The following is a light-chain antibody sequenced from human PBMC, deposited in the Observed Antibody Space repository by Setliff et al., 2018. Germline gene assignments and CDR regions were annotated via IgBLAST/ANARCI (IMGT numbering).Light chain of an antibody. Sequence: QSVLAQPPSASGTPGQRVTISCSGSSSNIGSNTVNWYQQLPGTAPKLLIYRNNQRPPGVPDRFSGSKSGTSASLAISGLQSEDEADYYCAAWDDSLNAPIFGTGTKVTVL. CDR2: RNN. CDR1: SSNIGSNT. J-gene: IGLJ1*01. CDR3: AAWDDSLNAPI. V-gene: IGLV1-44*01.